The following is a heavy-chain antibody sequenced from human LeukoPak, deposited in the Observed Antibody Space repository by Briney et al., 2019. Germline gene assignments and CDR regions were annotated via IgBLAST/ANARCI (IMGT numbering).Heavy chain of an antibody. CDR2: IHGNGNT. J-gene: IGHJ5*02. CDR1: GGSISGYY. D-gene: IGHD1-26*01. V-gene: IGHV4-4*09. CDR3: AQRQGPMSGTYDYFDP. Sequence: PSETLSLTCTVSGGSISGYYWTWIRQPPGQGLEWIAYIHGNGNTNYNPSLRSRVTISVDPSKNQFSLTVTPVTAADTAIYYCAQRQGPMSGTYDYFDPWGQGALVTVSS.